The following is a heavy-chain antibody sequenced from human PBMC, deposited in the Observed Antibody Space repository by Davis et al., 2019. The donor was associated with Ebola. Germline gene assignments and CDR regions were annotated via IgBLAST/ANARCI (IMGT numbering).Heavy chain of an antibody. CDR1: GYSFTSYW. CDR2: IYPGDSDT. V-gene: IGHV5-51*01. D-gene: IGHD6-13*01. CDR3: ARSIEAAAPVDAFDI. J-gene: IGHJ3*02. Sequence: PGGSLRLSCKGSGYSFTSYWIAWVRQLPGKGLEWMGIIYPGDSDTRYSPSFQGQVTISADKSSSSAFLQWSSLKASDTAMYYCARSIEAAAPVDAFDIWGQGTMVTVSS.